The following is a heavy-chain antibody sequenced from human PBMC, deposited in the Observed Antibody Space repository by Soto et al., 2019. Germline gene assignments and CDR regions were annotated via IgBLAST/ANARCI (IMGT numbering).Heavy chain of an antibody. CDR2: IYPGDSEI. CDR1: GYKFATYW. CDR3: ARGFTGSAGRFDP. V-gene: IGHV5-51*01. D-gene: IGHD2-8*02. J-gene: IGHJ5*02. Sequence: GESLKISCKGAGYKFATYWIAWVRQMPGRGLEWVGVIYPGDSEIIYNSSFRGHVTISADKSLNIAYLQWDSLMASDSAIYYCARGFTGSAGRFDPWGQGSVVTVSS.